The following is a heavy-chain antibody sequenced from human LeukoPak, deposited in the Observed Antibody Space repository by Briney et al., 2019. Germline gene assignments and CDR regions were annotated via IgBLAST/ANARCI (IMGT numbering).Heavy chain of an antibody. CDR1: GYTFTSYY. V-gene: IGHV1-46*01. CDR2: INPSGGST. CDR3: ARFGMATTYFDY. Sequence: GASVKVSCKASGYTFTSYYMHWVRQAPGQGLEWMGLINPSGGSTSYAQKFQGRVTMTRDMSTSTVYMELSSLRSEDTAVYYCARFGMATTYFDYWGQGTLVTVSS. J-gene: IGHJ4*02. D-gene: IGHD5-24*01.